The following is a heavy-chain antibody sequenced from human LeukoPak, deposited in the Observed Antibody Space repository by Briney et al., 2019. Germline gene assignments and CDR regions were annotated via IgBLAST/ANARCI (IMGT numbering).Heavy chain of an antibody. CDR1: GYTFTGYY. J-gene: IGHJ6*03. CDR3: ARDWYYDSSGYYYYYYYYMDV. V-gene: IGHV1-2*02. Sequence: ASVKVSCKASGYTFTGYYMHWVRQAPGQGLEWMGWINPNSGGTNYAQKFQGRVTMTRDTSISTAYMELSRLRSDDTAVYYCARDWYYDSSGYYYYYYYYMDVWGKGTTVTVSS. D-gene: IGHD3-22*01. CDR2: INPNSGGT.